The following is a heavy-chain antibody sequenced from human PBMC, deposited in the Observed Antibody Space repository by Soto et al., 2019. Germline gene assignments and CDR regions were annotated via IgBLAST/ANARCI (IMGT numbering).Heavy chain of an antibody. V-gene: IGHV3-33*06. J-gene: IGHJ4*02. D-gene: IGHD3-16*01. CDR3: TNWRASFNFDY. Sequence: QPGGSLRLSGAAAGFSFSNYGMHWVRQAPGKGLEWVAAIFRDGYTKQYADSVKGRFSVSRDNSQNTLYLQMNSLRTEDTAVHYFTNWRASFNFDYCGQGALVTVSS. CDR1: GFSFSNYG. CDR2: IFRDGYTK.